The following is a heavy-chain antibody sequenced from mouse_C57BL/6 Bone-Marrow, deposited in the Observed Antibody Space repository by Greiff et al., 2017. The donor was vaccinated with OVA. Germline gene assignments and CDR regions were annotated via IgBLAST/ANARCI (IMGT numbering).Heavy chain of an antibody. V-gene: IGHV1-64*01. CDR2: IHPNSGST. J-gene: IGHJ2*01. CDR3: GRDNYDGY. CDR1: GYTFTSYW. D-gene: IGHD2-12*01. Sequence: QVHVQQPGPELVKPGDSVKLSCKASGYTFTSYWMHWVKQRPGQGLEWLGMIHPNSGSTNYNDQFKSKATRTVDTTSRAAYKHLSSLTSEDSAVYYCGRDNYDGYWGEGTTLTVSS.